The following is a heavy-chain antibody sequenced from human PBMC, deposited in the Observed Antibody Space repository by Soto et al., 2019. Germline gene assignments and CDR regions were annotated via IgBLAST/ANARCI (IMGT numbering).Heavy chain of an antibody. CDR2: INPNSGGT. J-gene: IGHJ5*02. V-gene: IGHV1-2*04. Sequence: ASVKVSCKASGYTFTGYYMHWVRQAPGQGLEWMGWINPNSGGTNYAQKFQGWVTMTRDTPISTAYMELSRLRSDDTAVYYCAREVRVATIGSWFDPWGQGTLVTVSS. CDR1: GYTFTGYY. D-gene: IGHD5-12*01. CDR3: AREVRVATIGSWFDP.